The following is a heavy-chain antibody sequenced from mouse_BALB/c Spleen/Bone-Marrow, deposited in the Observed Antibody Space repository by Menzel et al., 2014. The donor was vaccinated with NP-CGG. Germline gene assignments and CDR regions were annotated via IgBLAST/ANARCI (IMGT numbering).Heavy chain of an antibody. CDR3: ARNEDYDGYYYAMGY. D-gene: IGHD2-4*01. J-gene: IGHJ4*01. CDR2: IWSGGST. V-gene: IGHV2-4-1*01. Sequence: VKLLESGPGLVQPSQSLSITCTVSGFSLTSYDVHWVRQSPGKGLEWLGVIWSGGSTDYNAAFISRLSISKDNSKSQVFFKMNSLQADDTAIYYCARNEDYDGYYYAMGYWGQGTSVTVSS. CDR1: GFSLTSYD.